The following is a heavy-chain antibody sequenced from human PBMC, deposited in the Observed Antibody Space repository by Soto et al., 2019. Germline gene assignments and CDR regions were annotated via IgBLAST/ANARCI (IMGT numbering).Heavy chain of an antibody. D-gene: IGHD2-15*01. CDR2: IYYSGST. J-gene: IGHJ5*02. V-gene: IGHV4-59*12. CDR3: AGSVVAAMNWFDP. Sequence: SETLSLTCSVSGGSITTFYWSWIRQPPGKGLEWVGHIYYSGSTNYNPSLKSRVTISVDTSKNQFSLKLSSVTAADTAVYYCAGSVVAAMNWFDPWGQGTLVTVSS. CDR1: GGSITTFY.